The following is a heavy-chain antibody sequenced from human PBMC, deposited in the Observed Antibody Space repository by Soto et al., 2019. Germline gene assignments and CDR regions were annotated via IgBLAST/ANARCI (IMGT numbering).Heavy chain of an antibody. Sequence: GESLKISCQGSGYNFNMYWIGWVRQMPGKGLEWMGIINPDDSETRYSPSFLGQVTISADKSISTAYLQWSSLEASDTAMYYCARQEPPRYCSSPTCFAPFDYWGQGARGTVS. D-gene: IGHD2-15*01. CDR1: GYNFNMYW. CDR2: INPDDSET. CDR3: ARQEPPRYCSSPTCFAPFDY. J-gene: IGHJ4*02. V-gene: IGHV5-51*01.